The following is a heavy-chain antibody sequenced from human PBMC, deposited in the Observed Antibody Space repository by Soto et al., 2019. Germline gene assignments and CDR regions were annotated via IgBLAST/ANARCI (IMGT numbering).Heavy chain of an antibody. CDR3: AVLSLAAAGMWLFAP. CDR2: TYYRSKWYN. J-gene: IGHJ5*02. Sequence: SQTLSLTCAISGDSVSSNSAAWNWIRQSPSRGLEWLGRTYYRSKWYNDYAVSVKSRITINPDTSKNQFSLQLNSVTPEDTAVYYCAVLSLAAAGMWLFAPWAQGTLVTV. CDR1: GDSVSSNSAA. V-gene: IGHV6-1*01. D-gene: IGHD6-13*01.